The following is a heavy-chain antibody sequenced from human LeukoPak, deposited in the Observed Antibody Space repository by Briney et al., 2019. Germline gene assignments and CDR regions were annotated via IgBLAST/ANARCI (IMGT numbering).Heavy chain of an antibody. J-gene: IGHJ4*02. Sequence: PGGSLRLSCAASGFTFSNYWMHWVRHAPGKGLEWVSGINWNGGSTGYADSVKGRFTISRDNAKNSLYLQMNSLRAEDTALYYCARGTIFGYFDYWGQGTLVTVSS. CDR1: GFTFSNYW. CDR3: ARGTIFGYFDY. CDR2: INWNGGST. D-gene: IGHD3-3*01. V-gene: IGHV3-20*04.